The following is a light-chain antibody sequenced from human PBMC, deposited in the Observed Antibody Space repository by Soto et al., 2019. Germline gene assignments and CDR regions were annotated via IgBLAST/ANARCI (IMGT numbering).Light chain of an antibody. CDR3: QVYNSAPRP. CDR2: GAS. Sequence: DTQVTQSLSSLSASIGDRVTITCRTSQGIREYLAWYQHKPGKSPKLLIYGASTLQSGVPSRFSGSGSGTDFTLSINNLQPEDIATYYCQVYNSAPRPFGQGTKVNI. CDR1: QGIREY. J-gene: IGKJ1*01. V-gene: IGKV1-27*01.